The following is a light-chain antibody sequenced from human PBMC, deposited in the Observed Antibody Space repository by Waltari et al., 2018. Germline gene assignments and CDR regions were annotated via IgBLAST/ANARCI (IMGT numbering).Light chain of an antibody. CDR3: QQCNDWPRGT. CDR1: QSVNGY. Sequence: ETVMTQSPATLSVSPGERATPSRRASQSVNGYLAWYQQKPGQPPRLLIYGASTRAPGVPARFTGSGSQREFTLTISSLQSEDLGIYYCQQCNDWPRGTFGQGTKVEIK. V-gene: IGKV3-15*01. J-gene: IGKJ1*01. CDR2: GAS.